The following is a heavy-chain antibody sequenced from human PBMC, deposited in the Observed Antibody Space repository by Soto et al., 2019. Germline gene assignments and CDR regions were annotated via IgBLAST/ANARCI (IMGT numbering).Heavy chain of an antibody. CDR2: IYHSGST. J-gene: IGHJ4*02. Sequence: SETLSLTCAVSGYSISSGYYWGWIRQPPGKGLEWIGSIYHSGSTYYNLSLKSRVTISVDTSKNQFSLKLSSVTAADTAVYYCARDGYGDYHYFDYWGQGTLVTVSS. D-gene: IGHD4-17*01. CDR1: GYSISSGYY. CDR3: ARDGYGDYHYFDY. V-gene: IGHV4-38-2*02.